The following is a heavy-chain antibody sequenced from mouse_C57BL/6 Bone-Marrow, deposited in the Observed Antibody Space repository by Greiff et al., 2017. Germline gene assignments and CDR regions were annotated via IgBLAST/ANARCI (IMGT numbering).Heavy chain of an antibody. CDR1: GFNIKDDY. D-gene: IGHD1-1*01. Sequence: EVQLQQSGAELVRPGASVKLSCTASGFNIKDDYMHWVKQRPEQGLEWIGWIDPENGDTEYASKFQGKATITADTSSNTAYLQLSSLTSEDTAVYYCTTKITLFITTVVATDYAMDYWGQGTSVTVSS. J-gene: IGHJ4*01. CDR3: TTKITLFITTVVATDYAMDY. V-gene: IGHV14-4*01. CDR2: IDPENGDT.